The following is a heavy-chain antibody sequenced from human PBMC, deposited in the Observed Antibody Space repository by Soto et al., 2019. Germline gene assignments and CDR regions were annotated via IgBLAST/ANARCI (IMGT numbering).Heavy chain of an antibody. CDR3: ARDQGKDMLASAFDF. D-gene: IGHD5-12*01. J-gene: IGHJ3*01. CDR1: GFTFSNAW. V-gene: IGHV3-15*01. CDR2: IKSKTDGGTT. Sequence: GGSLRLSCAASGFTFSNAWMSWVRQAPGKGLEWVGRIKSKTDGGTTDYAAPVKGRFTISRDDDNDSLHLEMNSLRAEDSAVYYCARDQGKDMLASAFDFWGQGTKVTVSS.